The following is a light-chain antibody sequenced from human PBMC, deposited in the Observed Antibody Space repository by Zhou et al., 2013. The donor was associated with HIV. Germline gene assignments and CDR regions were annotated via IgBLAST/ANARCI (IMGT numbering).Light chain of an antibody. CDR2: DAS. V-gene: IGKV3-11*01. CDR1: QSVDIS. J-gene: IGKJ1*01. Sequence: EIVLTQSPATLSLSPGERATLSCRASQSVDISLAWYQQKPGQAPRLLIYDASTRATGIPARFSGSGSGTDFTLTISSLEPEDFAVYYCQQYNDWPRGTFGQGTKVEIK. CDR3: QQYNDWPRGT.